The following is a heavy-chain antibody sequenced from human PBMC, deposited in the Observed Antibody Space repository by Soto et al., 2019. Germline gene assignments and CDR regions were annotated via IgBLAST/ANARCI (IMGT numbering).Heavy chain of an antibody. CDR3: ARGEAYSNYQSR. D-gene: IGHD4-4*01. CDR1: GGSLGAYY. J-gene: IGHJ4*02. CDR2: ISHSGTS. V-gene: IGHV4-34*01. Sequence: TSETLCLTCGVYGGSLGAYYGSWVRQTPGKGLEWIGEISHSGTSNYNPSLKSRVTISADMSKNQFFLKLNSVTAADTAVYYCARGEAYSNYQSRWGQGTLVTVSS.